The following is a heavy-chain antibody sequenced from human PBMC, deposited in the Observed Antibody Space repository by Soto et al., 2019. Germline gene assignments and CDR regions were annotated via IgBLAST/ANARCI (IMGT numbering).Heavy chain of an antibody. CDR1: GLIFRVYD. J-gene: IGHJ4*03. V-gene: IGHV3-23*01. Sequence: GGSLRLCGATSGLIFRVYDMSWVRQAPGKGLEWVSGISPTGGTTYYADSVKGRFTISRDNSGHTLFLTLKSLRVDGTAIYYCAKLAPELSTSPRYFDSGGQGALVTVSS. D-gene: IGHD1-7*01. CDR2: ISPTGGTT. CDR3: AKLAPELSTSPRYFDS.